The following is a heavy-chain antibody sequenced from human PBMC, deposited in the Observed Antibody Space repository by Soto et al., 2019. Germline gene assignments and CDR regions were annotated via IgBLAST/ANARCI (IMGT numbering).Heavy chain of an antibody. V-gene: IGHV1-69*05. J-gene: IGHJ2*01. Sequence: QVQLVQSGAEVKKYGSSVKVSCKASGGTFSRYAISWVRQAPGQGLEWMGGITPMFGTANYAQKFQGRVTLTSNESTSTAYMELSSLRSVDTAVYYCAQTLGLAVAGPGRFDLCGRGTLVTVSS. CDR1: GGTFSRYA. D-gene: IGHD6-19*01. CDR3: AQTLGLAVAGPGRFDL. CDR2: ITPMFGTA.